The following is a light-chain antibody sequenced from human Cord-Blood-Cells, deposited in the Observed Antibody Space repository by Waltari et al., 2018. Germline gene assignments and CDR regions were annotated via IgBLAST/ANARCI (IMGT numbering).Light chain of an antibody. Sequence: EIVLTQSPGTLSLSPGERATLSCRASQSVSSSYLAWYQQKPGQAPRLLIDGASSRATGSPDRFSGSGSGTDFTLTSSRLEPEDFAVYYCQQYGSSPPLTFGGGTKVEIK. CDR1: QSVSSSY. CDR2: GAS. J-gene: IGKJ4*01. V-gene: IGKV3-20*01. CDR3: QQYGSSPPLT.